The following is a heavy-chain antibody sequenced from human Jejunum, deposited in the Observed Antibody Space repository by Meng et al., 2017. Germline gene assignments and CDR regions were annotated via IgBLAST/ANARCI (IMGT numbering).Heavy chain of an antibody. CDR1: GFTFSNYA. CDR2: ISASGGAT. J-gene: IGHJ4*02. V-gene: IGHV3-23*04. Sequence: EVQLVESGGGLVQPGGSLRLSCTVSGFTFSNYAMSWVRQAPGKGLEWVSGISASGGATYHADSVKGRFSISRDNSHNTLWLQMNSLRAEDTAIYYCAKLPELTDYWGQGTLVTVSS. D-gene: IGHD1-14*01. CDR3: AKLPELTDY.